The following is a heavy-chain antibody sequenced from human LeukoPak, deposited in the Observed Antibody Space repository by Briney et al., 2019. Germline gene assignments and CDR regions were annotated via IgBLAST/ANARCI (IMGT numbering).Heavy chain of an antibody. J-gene: IGHJ4*02. Sequence: GGSLRLYCAASGFTFSSYEMDWVRQAPGKGLEWVSYISSSGSTIYYADSVKGRFTISRDNAKNSLYLQMNSLRAEDTAVYYCASVGGATPFDYWGQGTLVTVSS. CDR3: ASVGGATPFDY. D-gene: IGHD1-26*01. V-gene: IGHV3-48*03. CDR1: GFTFSSYE. CDR2: ISSSGSTI.